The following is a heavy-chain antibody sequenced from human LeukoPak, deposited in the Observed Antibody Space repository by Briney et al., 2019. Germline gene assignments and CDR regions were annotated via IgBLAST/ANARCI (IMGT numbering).Heavy chain of an antibody. Sequence: TGGSLRLSCAASGFTFSSYAMHWVRQAPGKGLEWVVVISYDGSNKYYADSVKGRFTISRDNSKNTLYLQMNSLRAEDTAVYYCAKDREIAARPRYYFDYWGQGTLVTVSS. CDR1: GFTFSSYA. J-gene: IGHJ4*02. CDR3: AKDREIAARPRYYFDY. CDR2: ISYDGSNK. D-gene: IGHD6-6*01. V-gene: IGHV3-30-3*01.